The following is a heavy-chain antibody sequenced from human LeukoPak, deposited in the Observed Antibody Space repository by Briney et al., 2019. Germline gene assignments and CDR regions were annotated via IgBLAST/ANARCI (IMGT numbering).Heavy chain of an antibody. D-gene: IGHD6-6*01. Sequence: GSLGLSCAASGFTFSNHAMSWVRQAPGKGLEWVSVIGDSGGSTNYADSVKGRFTISRDNSKNTLYLQMNSLRADDTAVYHCAKGGASSPYTYIGVWGKGTTVIVSS. CDR3: AKGGASSPYTYIGV. CDR2: IGDSGGST. J-gene: IGHJ6*04. CDR1: GFTFSNHA. V-gene: IGHV3-23*01.